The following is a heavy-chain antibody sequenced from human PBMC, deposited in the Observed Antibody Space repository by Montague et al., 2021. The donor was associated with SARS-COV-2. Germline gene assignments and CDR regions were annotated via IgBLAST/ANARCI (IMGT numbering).Heavy chain of an antibody. Sequence: SETLSLTCTISGGSISSRSYYWGWIRQPPGKGLEWIGGIYYSGNTYYNPSLKSRVTISVDTSKNQFSLKLSSVTAADTAVYYCASLTTGYYDTSGYHIWGQGTLVTVSS. CDR2: IYYSGNT. CDR1: GGSISSRSYY. D-gene: IGHD3-22*01. V-gene: IGHV4-39*07. J-gene: IGHJ1*01. CDR3: ASLTTGYYDTSGYHI.